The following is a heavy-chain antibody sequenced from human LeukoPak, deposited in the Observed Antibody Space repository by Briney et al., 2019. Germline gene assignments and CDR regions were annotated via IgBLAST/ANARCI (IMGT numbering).Heavy chain of an antibody. V-gene: IGHV5-10-1*01. D-gene: IGHD3-3*01. Sequence: GESLKISCKGAGYSFTSYWISWVRQMAGKGLGWMGRIDPSDSYTNYSPSFQGHVTISADKSISTAYLQWSSLKASDTAMYYCAIGGGGSRYWGQGTLVTVSS. CDR2: IDPSDSYT. J-gene: IGHJ4*02. CDR1: GYSFTSYW. CDR3: AIGGGGSRY.